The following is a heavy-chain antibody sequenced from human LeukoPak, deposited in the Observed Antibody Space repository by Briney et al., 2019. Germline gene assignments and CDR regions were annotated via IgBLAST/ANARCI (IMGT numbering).Heavy chain of an antibody. D-gene: IGHD4-11*01. CDR1: GYTFSDYY. J-gene: IGHJ5*02. CDR3: ARHSKYANNLFDP. V-gene: IGHV1-2*02. Sequence: ASVKVSCKASGYTFSDYYMHWVRQAPGQGPEWMGWINPNSAGTKYAQKFQGRVTMTRDTSISTAYMELSRLTSDDTAVYYCARHSKYANNLFDPWGQGTLVTVSA. CDR2: INPNSAGT.